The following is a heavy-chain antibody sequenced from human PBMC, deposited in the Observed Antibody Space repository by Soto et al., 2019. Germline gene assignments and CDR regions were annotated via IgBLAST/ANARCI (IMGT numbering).Heavy chain of an antibody. V-gene: IGHV4-39*01. CDR1: GGSISSSSYY. J-gene: IGHJ5*02. D-gene: IGHD6-13*01. CDR3: ARDSSSSWYGNWFYP. CDR2: IYYSGST. Sequence: PSETLSLTCTVSGGSISSSSYYWGWIRQPPGKGLEWIGSIYYSGSTYYNPSLKSRVTISVDTSKNQFSLKLSSVTAADTAVYYCARDSSSSWYGNWFYPWGQGTLVTVSS.